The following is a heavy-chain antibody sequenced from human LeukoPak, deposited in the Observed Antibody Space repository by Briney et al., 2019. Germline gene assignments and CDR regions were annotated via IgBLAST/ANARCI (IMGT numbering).Heavy chain of an antibody. D-gene: IGHD3-22*01. CDR1: GFTFSSYA. Sequence: GGSLRLSCAASGFTFSSYAMSWVRQAPGKGLEWVSAISGSGGSTYYADSVRGRFTISRDNSKNTLYLQMNSLRAEDTAVYYCAKEGYYDSRGSYYVDGAFDIWGQGTMVTVSS. CDR3: AKEGYYDSRGSYYVDGAFDI. V-gene: IGHV3-23*01. CDR2: ISGSGGST. J-gene: IGHJ3*02.